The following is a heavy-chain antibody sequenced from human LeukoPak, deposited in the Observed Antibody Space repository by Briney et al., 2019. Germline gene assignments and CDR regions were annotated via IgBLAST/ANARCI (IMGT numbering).Heavy chain of an antibody. Sequence: PSETLSLTCTVSGGSISSYYWSWIRQPPGKGLEWIGYIYYSGSTNYNPSLKSRVTISVDTSKNQFSLKLSSVTAADTAVYYCARGGYCSSTSCREDYDYWGQGTLATVSS. CDR3: ARGGYCSSTSCREDYDY. CDR2: IYYSGST. J-gene: IGHJ4*02. V-gene: IGHV4-59*01. D-gene: IGHD2-2*01. CDR1: GGSISSYY.